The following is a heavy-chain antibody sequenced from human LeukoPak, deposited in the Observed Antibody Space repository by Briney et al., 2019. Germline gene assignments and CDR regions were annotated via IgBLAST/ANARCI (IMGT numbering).Heavy chain of an antibody. J-gene: IGHJ5*02. CDR1: GFTFS. CDR3: AKDGNWASVS. D-gene: IGHD7-27*01. Sequence: PGGSLRLSCVGSGFTFSVHWVRQVPGKGLEWLTFIRHDGTDQHYADSVRGRFTISRDNSKNMVYLQMNSLRPEDTALYYCAKDGNWASVSWGQGTLVTVS. V-gene: IGHV3-30*02. CDR2: IRHDGTDQ.